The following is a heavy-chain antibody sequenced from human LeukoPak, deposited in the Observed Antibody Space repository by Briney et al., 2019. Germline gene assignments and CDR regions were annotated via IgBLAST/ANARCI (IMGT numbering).Heavy chain of an antibody. CDR3: VRVFRDYVEAFDI. D-gene: IGHD4-17*01. V-gene: IGHV3-7*01. J-gene: IGHJ3*02. Sequence: GGSLRLSCAASGFTFSSYWMSWVRQAPGKGLEWVANIKPDGSDQYYVDSVKGRFTISRDNAKNSLYLQMNNLRAEDTAVYYCVRVFRDYVEAFDIWGQGTMVTVSS. CDR1: GFTFSSYW. CDR2: IKPDGSDQ.